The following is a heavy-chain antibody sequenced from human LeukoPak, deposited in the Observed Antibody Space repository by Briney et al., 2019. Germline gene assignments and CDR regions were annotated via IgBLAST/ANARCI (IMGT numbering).Heavy chain of an antibody. V-gene: IGHV3-30*04. CDR1: GFTFSSYA. Sequence: GGSLRLSCAASGFTFSSYAMHWVRQAPGKGLEWVAVISYDGSNKYYADSVKGRFTISRDSSKNTLYLQMNSLRAEDTAVYYCAREKEQWLVFDYWGQGTLVTVSS. CDR2: ISYDGSNK. D-gene: IGHD6-19*01. J-gene: IGHJ4*02. CDR3: AREKEQWLVFDY.